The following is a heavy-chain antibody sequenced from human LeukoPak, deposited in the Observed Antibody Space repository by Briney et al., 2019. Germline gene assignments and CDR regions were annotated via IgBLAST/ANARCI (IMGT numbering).Heavy chain of an antibody. CDR2: INPNSGGT. CDR3: ARDLGTATPFDY. V-gene: IGHV1-2*02. CDR1: GYTFTGYY. J-gene: IGHJ4*02. Sequence: ASVMVSCKASGYTFTGYYMHWVRQAPGQGLEWMGWINPNSGGTNYAQKFQGRVTMTRDTSISTAYMELSRLRSDDTAVYYCARDLGTATPFDYWGQGTLVTVSS. D-gene: IGHD2-15*01.